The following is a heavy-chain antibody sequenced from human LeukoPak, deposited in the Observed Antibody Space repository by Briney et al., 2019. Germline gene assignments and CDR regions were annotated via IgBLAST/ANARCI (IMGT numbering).Heavy chain of an antibody. CDR1: GYTFTSYG. CDR2: IGAYNGNT. J-gene: IGHJ6*02. CDR3: ARDIVVVSVYYYYYYGMDV. D-gene: IGHD2-15*01. V-gene: IGHV1-18*01. Sequence: ASVKVSCKASGYTFTSYGISWVRQAPGQGLEWMGWIGAYNGNTNYAQKLQGRVTMTTDTSTSTAYMELRSLRSDDTAVYYCARDIVVVSVYYYYYYGMDVWGQGTTVTVSS.